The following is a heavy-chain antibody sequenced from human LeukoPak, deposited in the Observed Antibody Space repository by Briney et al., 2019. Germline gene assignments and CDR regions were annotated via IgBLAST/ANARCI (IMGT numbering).Heavy chain of an antibody. Sequence: ASVKVSCKACGYTFSDYYMHWVRQAPGQGLEWMGWINPNNGGTNYAQKFQGRVTVTRDMSISTAYMELSRLRSDDTAVYYCARTRGVGTSFNFGYWGQGTLVTVSS. CDR3: ARTRGVGTSFNFGY. CDR1: GYTFSDYY. CDR2: INPNNGGT. V-gene: IGHV1-2*02. J-gene: IGHJ4*02. D-gene: IGHD3-10*01.